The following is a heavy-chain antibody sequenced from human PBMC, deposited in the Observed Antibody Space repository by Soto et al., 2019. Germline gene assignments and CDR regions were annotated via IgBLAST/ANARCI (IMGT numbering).Heavy chain of an antibody. V-gene: IGHV3-7*01. Sequence: GGSLRLSCAASGFTFSSYWMSWVRQAPGKGLEWVDNIKQDGSEKYYVDSVKGRFTISRDNAKNSLYLQMNSLKAEDTAVYYCARDMGLLCFGELLEGDAFDIWGQGTMVTVSS. CDR1: GFTFSSYW. D-gene: IGHD3-10*01. J-gene: IGHJ3*02. CDR2: IKQDGSEK. CDR3: ARDMGLLCFGELLEGDAFDI.